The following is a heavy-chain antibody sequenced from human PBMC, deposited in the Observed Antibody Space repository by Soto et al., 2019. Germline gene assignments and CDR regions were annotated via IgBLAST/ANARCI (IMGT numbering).Heavy chain of an antibody. V-gene: IGHV4-39*01. CDR2: VYYSGST. D-gene: IGHD2-2*01. CDR1: GGSISSSSYY. J-gene: IGHJ3*02. Sequence: QLQLQESGPGLVKPSETLSLTCTVSGGSISSSSYYWGWIRQPPGKGLEWIGSVYYSGSTYYNPSLKSRVNISVDTSKNKFSLKLTSVTAADTAVYYCARPEPGYCSSTSCYAFDIWGQGTMVTVSS. CDR3: ARPEPGYCSSTSCYAFDI.